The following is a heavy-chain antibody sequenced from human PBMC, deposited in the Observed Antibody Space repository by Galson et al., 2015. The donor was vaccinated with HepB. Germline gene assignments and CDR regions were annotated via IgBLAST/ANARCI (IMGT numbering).Heavy chain of an antibody. CDR2: LKSKASGGTT. J-gene: IGHJ4*01. V-gene: IGHV3-15*07. D-gene: IGHD3-9*01. Sequence: SLRLSCAASGFTLTNAWMKWVRQAPGKGLEWVGRLKSKASGGTTDYAAHMKGRFTISRDDSKNTLFLEMNSLKPEDTAGYYCTAFRDTSNYRFDYWGHGTLGTVSS. CDR1: GFTLTNAW. CDR3: TAFRDTSNYRFDY.